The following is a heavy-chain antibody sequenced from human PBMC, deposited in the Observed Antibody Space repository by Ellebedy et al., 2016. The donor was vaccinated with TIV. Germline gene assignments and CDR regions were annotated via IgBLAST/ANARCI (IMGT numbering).Heavy chain of an antibody. J-gene: IGHJ6*02. CDR3: ARVQYSSSWYVNYSMDV. Sequence: GESLKISCAASGFTFSDYYMSWIRQAPGKGLEWVSYISSIYNTKYYADSVKGRFTISRDNVKKSLYLQMNSLRAEDTAVYYCARVQYSSSWYVNYSMDVWGQGTTVTVSS. V-gene: IGHV3-11*01. CDR1: GFTFSDYY. CDR2: ISSIYNTK. D-gene: IGHD6-13*01.